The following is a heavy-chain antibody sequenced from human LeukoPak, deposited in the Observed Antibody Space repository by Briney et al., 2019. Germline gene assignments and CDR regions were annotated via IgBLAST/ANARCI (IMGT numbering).Heavy chain of an antibody. J-gene: IGHJ4*02. CDR2: IYYRGRP. D-gene: IGHD7-27*01. Sequence: SETLSLTCTVSVGSISSGGYYWSWIRQHPGKGLEWIGYIYYRGRPYYNPSLKSRVTISVDTSKNQFSLKLSSVTDADTAVYYCARLSDYWGSGFDYWGQGTLVTVSS. V-gene: IGHV4-31*03. CDR1: VGSISSGGYY. CDR3: ARLSDYWGSGFDY.